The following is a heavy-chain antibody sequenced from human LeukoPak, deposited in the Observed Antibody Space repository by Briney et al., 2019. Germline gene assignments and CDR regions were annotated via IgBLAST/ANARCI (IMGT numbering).Heavy chain of an antibody. CDR3: AKDWATLPSRLSPFDY. D-gene: IGHD6-6*01. V-gene: IGHV3-30*04. CDR2: ISYDGSNK. CDR1: GFTFSSYP. Sequence: GRSLRLSCSASGFTFSSYPMHWVRQAPGKGLEWVAVISYDGSNKYYADSVKGRFTISRDNSKNTLSLQMESLRADDTAVYYCAKDWATLPSRLSPFDYWGQGILVTVSS. J-gene: IGHJ4*02.